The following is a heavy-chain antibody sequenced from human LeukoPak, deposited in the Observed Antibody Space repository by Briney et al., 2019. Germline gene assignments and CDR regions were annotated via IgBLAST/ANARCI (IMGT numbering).Heavy chain of an antibody. V-gene: IGHV4-59*01. CDR1: GGSISSYY. CDR2: IYYSGST. D-gene: IGHD6-19*01. J-gene: IGHJ4*02. Sequence: SETLSLTCTVSGGSISSYYWSWIRQPPGKGLEWIGYIYYSGSTNYNPSLKSRVTTSVDTSKNQFSLKLSSVTAADTAVYYCARLGEQWLASFDYWGQGTLVTVSS. CDR3: ARLGEQWLASFDY.